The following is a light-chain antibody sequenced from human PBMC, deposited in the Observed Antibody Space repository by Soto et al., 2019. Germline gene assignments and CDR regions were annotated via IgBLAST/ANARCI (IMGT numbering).Light chain of an antibody. CDR1: SSDVGGYNF. CDR3: CSYAGSDTYV. Sequence: QSVLTQPRSVSGSPGQPVTISCTGTSSDVGGYNFVSWYQQHPGKAPKLIIFDVSKRPSGVPDRFSASKSDNTASLTISGLQAEDEADYYCCSYAGSDTYVFATGTKVTVL. V-gene: IGLV2-11*01. CDR2: DVS. J-gene: IGLJ1*01.